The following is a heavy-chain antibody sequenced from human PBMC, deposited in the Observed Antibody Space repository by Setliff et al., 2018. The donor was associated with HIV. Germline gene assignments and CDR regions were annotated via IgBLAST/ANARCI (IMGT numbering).Heavy chain of an antibody. CDR3: ARRGVGATHRFFNY. CDR1: GGSISSGTNY. V-gene: IGHV4-61*02. CDR2: IYSSGST. Sequence: SETLSLTCSVSGGSISSGTNYWSWIRQPAGKGLEWIGRIYSSGSTNYNPSLKSRVTISLDTSKSQFSLKLNSVTAADTAIYFCARRGVGATHRFFNYWGQGTLVTVSS. J-gene: IGHJ4*02. D-gene: IGHD1-26*01.